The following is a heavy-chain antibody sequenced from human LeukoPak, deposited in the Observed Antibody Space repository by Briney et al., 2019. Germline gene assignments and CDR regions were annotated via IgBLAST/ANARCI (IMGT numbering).Heavy chain of an antibody. CDR1: GGSISNYF. CDR3: ARETGSYYYY. J-gene: IGHJ4*02. Sequence: SETLSLTCTVSGGSISNYFWSWIRQSPGKGLEWIGYISYTGSTNYNPSLKSRVTISVDTSKNQFSLKMSSVTAADTAVYYCARETGSYYYYWRQGTLVTVSS. V-gene: IGHV4-59*01. D-gene: IGHD1-26*01. CDR2: ISYTGST.